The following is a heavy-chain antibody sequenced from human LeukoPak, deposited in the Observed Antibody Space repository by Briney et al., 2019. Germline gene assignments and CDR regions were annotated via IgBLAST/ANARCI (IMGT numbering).Heavy chain of an antibody. D-gene: IGHD1-14*01. J-gene: IGHJ4*02. CDR1: GGSFSGYY. Sequence: SETLSLTCAVYGGSFSGYYWSWIRQPPGKGLEWIGEINHSGSTNYNPSLKSRVTISVDTSKNQFSLKLSSVTAADTAVYYCARDRYHGGDESKSFDYWGQGTLVTVSS. V-gene: IGHV4-34*01. CDR2: INHSGST. CDR3: ARDRYHGGDESKSFDY.